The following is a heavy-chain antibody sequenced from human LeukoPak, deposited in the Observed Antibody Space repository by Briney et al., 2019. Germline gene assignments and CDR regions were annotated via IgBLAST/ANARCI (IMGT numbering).Heavy chain of an antibody. V-gene: IGHV3-7*01. CDR1: GFSFSRYW. D-gene: IGHD5-18*01. CDR2: IKQDGSEK. J-gene: IGHJ4*02. Sequence: GGSLRLSCAASGFSFSRYWMSWVRQAPGKGLEWVANIKQDGSEKYYVDSVKGRFTISRDNAKNSLYLQMNSLRAEDTAVYYCASTKWIQLWLHLDYWGQGTLVTVSS. CDR3: ASTKWIQLWLHLDY.